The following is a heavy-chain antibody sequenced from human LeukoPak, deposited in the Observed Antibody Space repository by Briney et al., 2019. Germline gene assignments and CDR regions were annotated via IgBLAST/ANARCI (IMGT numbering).Heavy chain of an antibody. V-gene: IGHV3-30*02. J-gene: IGHJ1*01. CDR1: GFTFSSYG. CDR3: AREEAVDGWYGLSSGYFQH. CDR2: IRYDGSNK. D-gene: IGHD6-19*01. Sequence: GGSLRLSCAASGFTFSSYGMHWVRQAPGKGLEWVAFIRYDGSNKYYADSVKGRFTISRDNAKNSLYLQMNSLRAEDTAVYYCAREEAVDGWYGLSSGYFQHWGQGTLVTVSS.